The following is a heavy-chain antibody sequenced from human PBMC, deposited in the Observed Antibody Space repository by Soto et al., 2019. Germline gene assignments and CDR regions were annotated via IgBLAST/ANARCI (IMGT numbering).Heavy chain of an antibody. CDR3: AKAVGSYGNFDY. Sequence: EVQLVESGGGLVQPGGSLRLSCAASGFTFDDYAMHWVRQAPGKGLEWVSRISWNSGSIGYADSVKGRFIISRDNAKNSLYLQMNSLRAEDTALYYCAKAVGSYGNFDYWGQGTLVTVSS. CDR2: ISWNSGSI. D-gene: IGHD5-18*01. J-gene: IGHJ4*02. CDR1: GFTFDDYA. V-gene: IGHV3-9*01.